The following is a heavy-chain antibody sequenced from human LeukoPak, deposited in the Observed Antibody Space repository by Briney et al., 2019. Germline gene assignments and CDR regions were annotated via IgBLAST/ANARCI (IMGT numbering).Heavy chain of an antibody. J-gene: IGHJ3*02. CDR2: IHHGGTT. Sequence: SETLSLACAVYGGSFSGYYWSWIRQPPGKGLEWIGSIHHGGTTYYSPSLKSRVTMSVDTSKNQFSLKLTSVTAADTAVYYCARDPRAFDIWGQGTMVTVSS. V-gene: IGHV4-34*01. CDR1: GGSFSGYY. CDR3: ARDPRAFDI.